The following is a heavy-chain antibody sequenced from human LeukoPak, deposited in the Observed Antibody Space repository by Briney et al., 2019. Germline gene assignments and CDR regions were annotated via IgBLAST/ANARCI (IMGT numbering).Heavy chain of an antibody. CDR3: ARSGLYQLPGAFDY. CDR2: MNPNSGAT. Sequence: ASVKVSCKTSGYSFTGYFIHWVRQAPGQGLEWMGWMNPNSGATDYAQDFQDRVTMTRDTSISTFYMELDSLRPDDTAMYYCARSGLYQLPGAFDYWGQGTLVTVSS. V-gene: IGHV1-2*02. D-gene: IGHD2-2*01. CDR1: GYSFTGYF. J-gene: IGHJ4*02.